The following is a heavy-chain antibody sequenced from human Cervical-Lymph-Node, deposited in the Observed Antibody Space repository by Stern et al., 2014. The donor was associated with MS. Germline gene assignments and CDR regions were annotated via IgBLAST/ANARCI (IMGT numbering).Heavy chain of an antibody. CDR3: ARHYGYYFDF. J-gene: IGHJ4*02. CDR1: ENIFSNFW. D-gene: IGHD4-17*01. Sequence: EVQLVESGVEVKKPGESLKISCKGSENIFSNFWIGWLRQMPGKGLEYVGIIYPDVSDTKYSPSFEGQVTISADKSINTAYLHWSSLKASDTAIYYCARHYGYYFDFWGQGTLVTVSS. V-gene: IGHV5-51*01. CDR2: IYPDVSDT.